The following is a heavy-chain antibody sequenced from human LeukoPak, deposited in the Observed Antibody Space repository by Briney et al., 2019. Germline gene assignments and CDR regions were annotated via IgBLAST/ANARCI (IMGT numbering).Heavy chain of an antibody. CDR1: GFTFSSFG. CDR3: ARGPRGRWLQLSFDY. Sequence: PGGSLRLSCAASGFTFSSFGMHWVRQAPGKGLEWVAVIWYDGSNKYYADSVKGRFTISRDNSNNALYLQMNSLRAEDTAVYYCARGPRGRWLQLSFDYWGQGTLVTVSS. J-gene: IGHJ4*02. V-gene: IGHV3-33*01. CDR2: IWYDGSNK. D-gene: IGHD5-24*01.